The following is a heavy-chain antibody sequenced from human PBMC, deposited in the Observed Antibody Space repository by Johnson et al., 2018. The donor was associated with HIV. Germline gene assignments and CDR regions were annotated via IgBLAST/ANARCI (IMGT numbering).Heavy chain of an antibody. CDR1: GITVSSNY. V-gene: IGHV3-66*02. Sequence: EQLVESGGGLVQPGGSLRLSCAASGITVSSNYMSWVRQAPGKGLEWVSVIFSVGGAYYADSVKGRFIISRDNSKNMLYLHMNSLRPEDTAVYYCARDGRDLVTRGSFDIWGQGTVVTVSS. CDR3: ARDGRDLVTRGSFDI. J-gene: IGHJ3*02. D-gene: IGHD3-9*01. CDR2: IFSVGGA.